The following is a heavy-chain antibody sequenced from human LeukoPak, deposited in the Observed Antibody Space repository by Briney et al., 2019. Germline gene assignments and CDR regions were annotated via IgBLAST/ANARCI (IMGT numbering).Heavy chain of an antibody. V-gene: IGHV3-23*01. D-gene: IGHD3-9*01. CDR3: AKGGDFDWFVTRKLFDY. CDR2: ISASGGTT. J-gene: IGHJ4*02. Sequence: PGGSLRLSCAASGFTFSSYAMSWVRQAPGKGLEWVSGISASGGTTYYADSVKGRFTISRDNSKNTLYLQMNSLRAEYTAVYYCAKGGDFDWFVTRKLFDYWGQGTLVTVSS. CDR1: GFTFSSYA.